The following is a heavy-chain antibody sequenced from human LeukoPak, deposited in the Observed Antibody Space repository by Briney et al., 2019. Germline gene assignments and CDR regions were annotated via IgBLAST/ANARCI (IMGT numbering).Heavy chain of an antibody. J-gene: IGHJ2*01. V-gene: IGHV3-9*01. Sequence: GGSLRLSCSTSGFTFDDYAMHWVRHAPGKGLEWVSSITWNSGQIDYAQSVKGRFTISRDNAKNSLYLQMNSLTPEDTALYYPGTGSWQRRCLDLWGRGTLVTVSS. CDR1: GFTFDDYA. D-gene: IGHD1-14*01. CDR3: GTGSWQRRCLDL. CDR2: ITWNSGQI.